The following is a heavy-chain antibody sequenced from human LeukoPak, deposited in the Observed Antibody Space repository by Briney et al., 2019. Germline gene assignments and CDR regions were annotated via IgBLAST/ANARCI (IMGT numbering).Heavy chain of an antibody. Sequence: GGSLRLSCAASGFTFRSYWMHWVRQAPGKGLVWISRINSYGSSTSYADSVKGRFTISRDNAKNSLYLQMNSLRAGDTALYYCARESVATTAFDICGEGAMVTVSS. CDR3: ARESVATTAFDI. D-gene: IGHD5-12*01. CDR2: INSYGSST. CDR1: GFTFRSYW. J-gene: IGHJ3*02. V-gene: IGHV3-74*01.